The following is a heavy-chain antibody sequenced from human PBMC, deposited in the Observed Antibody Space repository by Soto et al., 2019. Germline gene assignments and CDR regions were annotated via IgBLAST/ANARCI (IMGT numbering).Heavy chain of an antibody. D-gene: IGHD3-10*01. CDR1: GFTFSSYS. V-gene: IGHV3-21*01. CDR2: ISSSSSYI. J-gene: IGHJ5*02. CDR3: AREARRSWFGELLTRWFDP. Sequence: GGSLRLSCAASGFTFSSYSMNWVRQAPGKGLEWVSSISSSSSYIYYADSVKGRFTISRDNAKNSLYLQMNSLRAEDTAVYYCAREARRSWFGELLTRWFDPWGQGTLVTVSS.